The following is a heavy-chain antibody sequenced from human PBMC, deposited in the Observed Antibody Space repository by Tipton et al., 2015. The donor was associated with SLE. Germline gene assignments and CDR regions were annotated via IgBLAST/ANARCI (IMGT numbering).Heavy chain of an antibody. D-gene: IGHD6-13*01. J-gene: IGHJ6*02. CDR1: GFAFSSYS. CDR3: ARDRETLAAAGGGMDV. CDR2: ISSSGNYI. V-gene: IGHV3-21*01. Sequence: SLRLSCEASGFAFSSYSMNWVRQAPGKGLDWVSSISSSGNYIYYADSVKGRFTISRDTAKNSLYLQMNSLRAEDTALYYCARDRETLAAAGGGMDVWGQGTTVTVSS.